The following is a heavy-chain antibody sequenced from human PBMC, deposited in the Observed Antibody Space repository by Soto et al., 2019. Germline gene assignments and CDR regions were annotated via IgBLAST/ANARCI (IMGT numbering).Heavy chain of an antibody. V-gene: IGHV4-4*02. CDR2: IYHSGST. CDR1: GCSISSSNW. J-gene: IGHJ6*02. Sequence: SETLSLTCAVSGCSISSSNWWSWVRQPPGKGLEWIGEIYHSGSTNYNPSLKSRVTISVDKSKNQFSLKLSSVTAADTAVYYCARATRRYYYYGMDVWGQGTTVTVS. CDR3: ARATRRYYYYGMDV. D-gene: IGHD6-6*01.